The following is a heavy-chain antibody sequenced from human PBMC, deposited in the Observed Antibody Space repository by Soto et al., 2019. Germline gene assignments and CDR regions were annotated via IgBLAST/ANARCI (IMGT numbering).Heavy chain of an antibody. CDR1: GFTFGDSA. D-gene: IGHD5-18*01. J-gene: IGHJ4*02. CDR2: IRTKTFGGTA. V-gene: IGHV3-49*04. Sequence: EVHVVESGGGLVQPGQSLRLSCFASGFTFGDSAFSWVRQAPGKGLEWVGFIRTKTFGGTAEYAASVKGRFSISRDDSKSIAYLQMNSLKSEDPAVYYCIRLMKYSYYFEAGHWGQGTLVTVSS. CDR3: IRLMKYSYYFEAGH.